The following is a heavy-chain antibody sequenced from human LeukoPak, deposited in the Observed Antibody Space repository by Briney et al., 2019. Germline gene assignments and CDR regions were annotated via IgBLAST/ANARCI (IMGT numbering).Heavy chain of an antibody. Sequence: ASVKVSCKASGYTFTSYGISWVRHAPGQGLEWMGWISTYNGNTNYAQKLHGRVTMTTDTSTGTAYMGPRSLRSDDTAVYYCARDYYGSGSYYNDAFVIWGEGTMVTVSS. V-gene: IGHV1-18*01. CDR1: GYTFTSYG. J-gene: IGHJ3*02. CDR3: ARDYYGSGSYYNDAFVI. D-gene: IGHD3-10*01. CDR2: ISTYNGNT.